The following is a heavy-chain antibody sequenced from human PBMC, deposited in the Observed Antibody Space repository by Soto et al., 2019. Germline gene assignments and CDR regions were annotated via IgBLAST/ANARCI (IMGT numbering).Heavy chain of an antibody. CDR2: ISGYDANT. J-gene: IGHJ4*02. CDR3: ARRGYFHSSGYLGY. V-gene: IGHV1-18*01. Sequence: QVQLVQSGVEVKKPGATVKVSCKTSGYIFSLYSISWIRQAPGEGLEWMGWISGYDANTNYAQNFQGRVTMTTSASTAYMELRSLRSDDTAVYYCARRGYFHSSGYLGYWGQGTRVTVAS. D-gene: IGHD3-22*01. CDR1: GYIFSLYS.